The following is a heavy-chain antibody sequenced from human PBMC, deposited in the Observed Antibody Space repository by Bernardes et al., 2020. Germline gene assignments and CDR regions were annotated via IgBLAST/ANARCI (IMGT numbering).Heavy chain of an antibody. CDR1: GGSLSGYY. CDR3: ATYHGDPYNYYGLDV. D-gene: IGHD4-17*01. V-gene: IGHV4-34*01. J-gene: IGHJ6*02. CDR2: INHSGNT. Sequence: LSLTCGVYGGSLSGYYWNWIRQPPGKGLEWVGEINHSGNTSYNPSLKSRVTISVDTSKNQFSLRLTSVTAADTAVYYCATYHGDPYNYYGLDVWGQGTTVTVSS.